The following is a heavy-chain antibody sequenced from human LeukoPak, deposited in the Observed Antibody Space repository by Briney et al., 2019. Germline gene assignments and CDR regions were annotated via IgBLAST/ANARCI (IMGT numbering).Heavy chain of an antibody. Sequence: GGSLRLSCAASGFTFDDYAMHWVRQAQGKGLEWVSLIVGDGGRTYHADSVKGRFTISRDNSKDSLYLQMNSLRTEDTALYYCAKGTMNTAMVDYWGQGTLVTVSS. CDR1: GFTFDDYA. D-gene: IGHD5-18*01. J-gene: IGHJ4*02. V-gene: IGHV3-43*02. CDR3: AKGTMNTAMVDY. CDR2: IVGDGGRT.